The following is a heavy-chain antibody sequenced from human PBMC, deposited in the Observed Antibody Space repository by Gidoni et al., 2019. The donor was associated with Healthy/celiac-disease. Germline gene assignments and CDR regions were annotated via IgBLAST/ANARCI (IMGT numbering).Heavy chain of an antibody. V-gene: IGHV4-61*02. CDR3: ARGGGDFDY. CDR1: GGSFSSGSYY. Sequence: QVQLQESGPGLVTPSPTLSLPCTVSGGSFSSGSYYWSWIRPPAGKGLEWIGRIYTSGSTNYNPSLKSRGTISVDTSKDQFSLKLSSVTAADTAVYYCARGGGDFDYWGQGTLVTVSS. CDR2: IYTSGST. J-gene: IGHJ4*02.